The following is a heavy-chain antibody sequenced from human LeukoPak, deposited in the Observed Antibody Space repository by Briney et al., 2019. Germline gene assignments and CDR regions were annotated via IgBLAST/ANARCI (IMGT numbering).Heavy chain of an antibody. CDR3: ARYGSYLDAVDL. CDR1: GFTFSNYW. D-gene: IGHD1-26*01. V-gene: IGHV3-7*01. CDR2: INQDGSER. J-gene: IGHJ3*01. Sequence: GGSLRLSCAVSGFTFSNYWMSWVRQAPAKGLEWVAYINQDGSERYYVDSMEGRFTISRDNAEKSLFLQMNNLRVEATALYYCARYGSYLDAVDLWGQGTLVTVAS.